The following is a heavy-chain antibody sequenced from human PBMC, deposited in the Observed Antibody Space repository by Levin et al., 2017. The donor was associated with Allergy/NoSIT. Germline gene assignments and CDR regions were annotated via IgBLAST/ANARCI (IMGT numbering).Heavy chain of an antibody. Sequence: GGSLRLSCAASGFTFSSYWMHWVRQAPGKGLVWVSRINSDGSSTTYADSVKGRVTISRDNAKNTLDLQMNSLRVEDTAVYYCVRAGCSSKSCSEIDYWGQGTLVTVSS. J-gene: IGHJ4*02. D-gene: IGHD2-2*01. V-gene: IGHV3-74*03. CDR1: GFTFSSYW. CDR2: INSDGSST. CDR3: VRAGCSSKSCSEIDY.